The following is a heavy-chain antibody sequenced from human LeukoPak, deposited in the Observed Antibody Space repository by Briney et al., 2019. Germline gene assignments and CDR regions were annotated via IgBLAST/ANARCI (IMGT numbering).Heavy chain of an antibody. CDR3: ARRLGYCSSTSCPTNWFDP. CDR1: GGSISSSSYY. V-gene: IGHV4-39*01. D-gene: IGHD2-2*01. J-gene: IGHJ5*02. Sequence: SETLSLTCIVSGGSISSSSYYCGWIRQPPGKGLEWIGSIYYSGSTYYNPSLKSRVTISVDTSKNQFSLKLSSVTAADAAVYYCARRLGYCSSTSCPTNWFDPWGQGTLVTVSS. CDR2: IYYSGST.